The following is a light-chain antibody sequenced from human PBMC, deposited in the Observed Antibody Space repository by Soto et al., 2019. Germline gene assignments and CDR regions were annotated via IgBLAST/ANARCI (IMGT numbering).Light chain of an antibody. J-gene: IGKJ4*01. V-gene: IGKV3D-15*01. CDR3: QQYKQWPLT. CDR2: AES. Sequence: EILLTQFPATLSVSPGERVTLSCRASQGVARTLAWFQQKPGRSPRLLVYAESTRAAGIPARFSGSGSGTEFTLTISSLQSEDVAVYYCQQYKQWPLTFDGGTRVDIK. CDR1: QGVART.